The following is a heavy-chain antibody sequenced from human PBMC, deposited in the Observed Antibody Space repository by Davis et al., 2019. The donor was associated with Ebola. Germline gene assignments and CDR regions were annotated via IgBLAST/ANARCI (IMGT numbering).Heavy chain of an antibody. CDR2: ISYDGSNK. J-gene: IGHJ4*02. D-gene: IGHD1-26*01. Sequence: GGSLRLSCAASGFTFSSYGMHWVRQAPGKGLEWVAVISYDGSNKYYADSVKGRFTISRDNSKNTLYLQMNSLRDEDTAVYYCARVVFYSGSYWRGYYFDYWGQGTLVTVSS. CDR1: GFTFSSYG. CDR3: ARVVFYSGSYWRGYYFDY. V-gene: IGHV3-33*05.